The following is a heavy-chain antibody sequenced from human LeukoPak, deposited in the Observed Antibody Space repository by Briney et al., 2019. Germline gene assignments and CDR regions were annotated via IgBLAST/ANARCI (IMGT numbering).Heavy chain of an antibody. V-gene: IGHV4-61*02. CDR1: GGPINSGSYS. D-gene: IGHD3-22*01. Sequence: PSQTLSLTCTVSGGPINSGSYSWTWIRQPAGKGLEWIGRIHISGSTHYTPSLKSRVTISVATSKNQFSLKLSSVTAADTAVYYCARADRSGYFGNVVAFDIWGQGTMVTVSS. CDR3: ARADRSGYFGNVVAFDI. J-gene: IGHJ3*02. CDR2: IHISGST.